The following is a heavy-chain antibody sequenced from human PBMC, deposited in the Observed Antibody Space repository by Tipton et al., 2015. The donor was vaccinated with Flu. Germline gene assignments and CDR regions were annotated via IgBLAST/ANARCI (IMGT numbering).Heavy chain of an antibody. CDR1: GGFISGTTYY. Sequence: LRLSCTVSGGFISGTTYYWGWIRQPPGKGLEGMGSIYYTGTTYYNPSLESRVTVSVDAPKTQFSLTLTSVTAADTALYYCARMISGSQNYFDYWGQGTLVTVSS. CDR2: IYYTGTT. J-gene: IGHJ4*02. D-gene: IGHD1-26*01. V-gene: IGHV4-39*01. CDR3: ARMISGSQNYFDY.